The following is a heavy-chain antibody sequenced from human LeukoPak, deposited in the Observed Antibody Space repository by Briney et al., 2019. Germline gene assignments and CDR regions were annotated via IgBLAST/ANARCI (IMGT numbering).Heavy chain of an antibody. CDR1: GGSISSYY. CDR2: IYYTGST. J-gene: IGHJ4*02. CDR3: ARVDSSNWYDSRGYFDY. D-gene: IGHD6-13*01. V-gene: IGHV4-59*01. Sequence: SETLSLTCTVSGGSISSYYWSWIRQPPGKGLERIGYIYYTGSTNYNPSLKSRVTISVDTSKNQFSLKLSSVTAADTAVYYCARVDSSNWYDSRGYFDYWGQGTLVTVSS.